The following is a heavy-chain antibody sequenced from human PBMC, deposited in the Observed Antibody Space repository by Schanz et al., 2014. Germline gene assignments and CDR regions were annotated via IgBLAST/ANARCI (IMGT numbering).Heavy chain of an antibody. J-gene: IGHJ3*02. D-gene: IGHD5-12*01. V-gene: IGHV1-46*01. CDR1: GGTFSSDT. CDR2: INPSGGST. CDR3: ARGGGPEDVFDI. Sequence: QVHLVQSGAEVKKPGSSVKVSCKASGGTFSSDTFSWVRQAPGQGLEWMGMINPSGGSTTYAQKFQGRVTMTRDTSTSTVYMELSSLRSDDTAVYYCARGGGPEDVFDIWGQGTILTVSS.